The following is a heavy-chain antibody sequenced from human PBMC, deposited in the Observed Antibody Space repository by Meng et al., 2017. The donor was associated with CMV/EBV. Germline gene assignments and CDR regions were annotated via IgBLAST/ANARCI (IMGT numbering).Heavy chain of an antibody. CDR3: ARQGLGENLMEWLFTDRTRYYYYGMDV. CDR1: GGTFSSYA. CDR2: IIPIFGTA. Sequence: SVKVSCKASGGTFSSYAISWVRQAPGQGLEWMGGIIPIFGTANYAQKFQGRVTITTDESTSTAYMELSSLRSEDTAVYYCARQGLGENLMEWLFTDRTRYYYYGMDVWGQGTTVTVSS. D-gene: IGHD3-3*01. V-gene: IGHV1-69*05. J-gene: IGHJ6*02.